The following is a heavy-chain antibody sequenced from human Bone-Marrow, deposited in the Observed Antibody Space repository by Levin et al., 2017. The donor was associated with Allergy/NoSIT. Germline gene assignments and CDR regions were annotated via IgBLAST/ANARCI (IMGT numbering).Heavy chain of an antibody. V-gene: IGHV3-23*01. D-gene: IGHD4-17*01. CDR3: AKDKTVTPVDAFDL. J-gene: IGHJ3*01. CDR1: GFTFSNYA. Sequence: PTGGSLRLSCAASGFTFSNYAMSWVRQAPGKGMEWVAGLSAAGGSTYYAESAKGRFTISRDNSENILYLQMNTLRAEDTAIYFCAKDKTVTPVDAFDLWGQGTMVTVSS. CDR2: LSAAGGST.